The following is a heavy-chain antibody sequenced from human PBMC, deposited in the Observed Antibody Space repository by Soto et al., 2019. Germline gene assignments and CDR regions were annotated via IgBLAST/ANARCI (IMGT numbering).Heavy chain of an antibody. D-gene: IGHD3-10*01. CDR1: GGTFSSYA. J-gene: IGHJ4*02. CDR3: ARSPDYYGSGSYYFHY. V-gene: IGHV1-69*13. Sequence: SVKVSCKASGGTFSSYAIGWVRQAPGQGLEGMGGIIPIFGTANYAQKFQGRVTITADESTSTAYMELSSHRSEDTAVYYCARSPDYYGSGSYYFHYWGQGTLVTVSS. CDR2: IIPIFGTA.